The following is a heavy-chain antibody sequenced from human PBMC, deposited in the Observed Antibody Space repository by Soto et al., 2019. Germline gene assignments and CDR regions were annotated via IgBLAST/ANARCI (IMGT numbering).Heavy chain of an antibody. J-gene: IGHJ4*02. CDR1: GYTFTSYA. Sequence: QVQLVQSGAEEKKPGASVKVSCKASGYTFTSYAMHWVRQAPGQRLEWMGWINAGNGNTKYSQKFQGSVTITRDTSASTAYMELGSLRSEDTAVYYCARSIVVVTALDYWGQGTLVTVSS. CDR2: INAGNGNT. D-gene: IGHD2-21*02. CDR3: ARSIVVVTALDY. V-gene: IGHV1-3*05.